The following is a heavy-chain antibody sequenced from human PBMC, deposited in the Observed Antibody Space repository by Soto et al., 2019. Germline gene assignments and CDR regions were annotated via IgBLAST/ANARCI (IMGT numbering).Heavy chain of an antibody. CDR3: AKVLWDIVATIPAYVDY. D-gene: IGHD5-12*01. CDR1: GFTFRSYA. V-gene: IGHV3-23*01. J-gene: IGHJ4*02. Sequence: EVQLLASGGGLVQPGGSLRLSCAASGFTFRSYAMSWVRQAPGKGLEWVSATSGSGGSRYYADSVKGRFTISRDNSKNTLYLQMNRLRAEHTAVYYCAKVLWDIVATIPAYVDYWGQGTLVTVSS. CDR2: TSGSGGSR.